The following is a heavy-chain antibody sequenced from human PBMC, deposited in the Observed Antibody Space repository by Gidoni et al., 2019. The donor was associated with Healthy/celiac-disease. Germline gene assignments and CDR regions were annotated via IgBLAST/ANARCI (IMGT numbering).Heavy chain of an antibody. CDR1: GFTFSSYA. Sequence: EVQLLESGGGLVQPGGSLRLSCAASGFTFSSYAMSWVRQAPGKGLEWVSAISGSGGSTYYADSVKGRFTISRDNSKNTLYLQMNSLRAEDTAVYYCAKVDAYYYDSSGYYSAFDIWGQGTMVTVSS. D-gene: IGHD3-22*01. V-gene: IGHV3-23*01. CDR3: AKVDAYYYDSSGYYSAFDI. CDR2: ISGSGGST. J-gene: IGHJ3*02.